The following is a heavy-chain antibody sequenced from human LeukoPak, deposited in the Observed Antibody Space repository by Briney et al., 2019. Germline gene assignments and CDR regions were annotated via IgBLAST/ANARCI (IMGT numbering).Heavy chain of an antibody. CDR3: AKSGQMATMRSPYDY. CDR2: ISGSGGST. J-gene: IGHJ4*02. V-gene: IGHV3-23*01. D-gene: IGHD5-24*01. Sequence: GGSLRLSCAASGFTFSSYAMSWVRQAPGKGLEWVSAISGSGGSTYYADSVKGRFTISRDNSKNTLYLQMNSLRAEDTAVYYCAKSGQMATMRSPYDYWGQGTLVTVSS. CDR1: GFTFSSYA.